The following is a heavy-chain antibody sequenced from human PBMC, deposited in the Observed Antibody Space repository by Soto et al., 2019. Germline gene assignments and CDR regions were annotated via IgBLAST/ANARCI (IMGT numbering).Heavy chain of an antibody. CDR2: ISPK. V-gene: IGHV3-33*01. D-gene: IGHD1-1*01. CDR1: GFSFRTYG. CDR3: ARDDAFANENAFDL. J-gene: IGHJ3*01. Sequence: GGSLRLSCVVSGFSFRTYGFHWVRQPPGKGLQWVAVISPKGHADSVEGRLTISRDNSKDTLYLQMSNLRAEDTAVYYCARDDAFANENAFDLWGQGTKVTVSS.